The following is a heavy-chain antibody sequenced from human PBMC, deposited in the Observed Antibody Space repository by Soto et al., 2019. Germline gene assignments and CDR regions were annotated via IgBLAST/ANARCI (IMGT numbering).Heavy chain of an antibody. D-gene: IGHD2-21*02. CDR1: GFTFSSYS. Sequence: PXGSLRLTFAASGFTFSSYSMSWVRQAPGKGLEWVSAISGSGGSTYYADSVKGRFTISRDNSKNTLYLQMNSLRAEDTAVYYCAKEGWRRGMDGWGQGTTVTVYS. V-gene: IGHV3-23*01. J-gene: IGHJ6*01. CDR3: AKEGWRRGMDG. CDR2: ISGSGGST.